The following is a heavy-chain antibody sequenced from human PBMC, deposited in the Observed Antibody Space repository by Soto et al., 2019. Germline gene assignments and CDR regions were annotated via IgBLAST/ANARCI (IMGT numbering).Heavy chain of an antibody. D-gene: IGHD1-1*01. CDR1: GFTFKSYA. CDR2: ITGSGDST. CDR3: AKELRHAYNLAYFAN. J-gene: IGHJ4*02. Sequence: EVQLVESGGDLVQPGGSLRLSCAASGFTFKSYAVSWVRQAPGKGLEWVSVITGSGDSTYYADSAKGRFTISRDNSKNPLYLLMNSLRAEDPAVYYCAKELRHAYNLAYFANWGQGPLVTVSS. V-gene: IGHV3-23*04.